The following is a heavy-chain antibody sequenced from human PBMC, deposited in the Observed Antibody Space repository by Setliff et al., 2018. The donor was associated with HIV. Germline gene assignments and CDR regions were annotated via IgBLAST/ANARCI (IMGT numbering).Heavy chain of an antibody. CDR1: GGSISSNW. CDR3: GGNGYYSIDY. CDR2: IYHSGST. J-gene: IGHJ4*02. D-gene: IGHD3-22*01. Sequence: SETLSLTFAVSGGSISSNWWSWVRQSPGKGLEWIGEIYHSGSTHYNPSLQSRVTISVDKSKSQFSLKLNSVTAAHTAVYYCGGNGYYSIDYWGQGTLVTVSS. V-gene: IGHV4-4*02.